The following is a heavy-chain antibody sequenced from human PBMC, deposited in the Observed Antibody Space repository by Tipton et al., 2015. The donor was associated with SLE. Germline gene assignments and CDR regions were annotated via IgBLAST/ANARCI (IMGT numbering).Heavy chain of an antibody. CDR1: GYSFTRYW. D-gene: IGHD2-15*01. CDR2: IYPGDSDT. CDR3: ARPSDSSYGSGGSCYWDGFDI. J-gene: IGHJ3*02. Sequence: VQLVQSGAEVKKPGESLKISCKGSGYSFTRYWIAWVRQMSGKGLEWMGIIYPGDSDTRYSPSFQGQVTISADKSISTAYLQWSSLKASDTAMYYCARPSDSSYGSGGSCYWDGFDIWGQGTMVTVSS. V-gene: IGHV5-51*03.